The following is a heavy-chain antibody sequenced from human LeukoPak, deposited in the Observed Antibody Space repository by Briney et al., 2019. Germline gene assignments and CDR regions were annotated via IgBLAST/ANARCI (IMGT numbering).Heavy chain of an antibody. J-gene: IGHJ4*02. CDR2: MNPNSGNT. D-gene: IGHD2-2*01. V-gene: IGHV1-8*03. Sequence: ASVKVSCKASGYTFTSYDINWVRQATGQGLEWMGWMNPNSGNTGYAQKFQGRVTLTRNTSISTAYMELSSLRSEDTAVYYCARVPAATHYTYYFDYWGQGTLVTVSS. CDR1: GYTFTSYD. CDR3: ARVPAATHYTYYFDY.